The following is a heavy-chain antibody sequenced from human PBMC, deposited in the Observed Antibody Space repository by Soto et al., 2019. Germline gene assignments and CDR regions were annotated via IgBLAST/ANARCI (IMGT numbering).Heavy chain of an antibody. Sequence: CGPTLVNPTPTLALTCVFSGFSLNTGGVTVGWMSQPPGKALEWVALIYCDDGKRYSPSLKSRLTITKETSRNQFVLTMTNVDPEDTATYFCAHSPAPRVYFQHWGEGTMVTVSS. D-gene: IGHD3-10*01. CDR3: AHSPAPRVYFQH. CDR1: GFSLNTGGVT. J-gene: IGHJ1*01. V-gene: IGHV2-5*02. CDR2: IYCDDGK.